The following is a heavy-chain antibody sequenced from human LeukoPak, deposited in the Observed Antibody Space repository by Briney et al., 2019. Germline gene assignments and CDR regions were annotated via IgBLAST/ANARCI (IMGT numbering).Heavy chain of an antibody. D-gene: IGHD3-22*01. CDR2: INAGNGNT. J-gene: IGHJ4*02. V-gene: IGHV1-3*01. CDR1: GYTFTSYA. CDR3: AREYYYDSSGSNFDY. Sequence: ASVKVSCKASGYTFTSYAMHWVRQAPGQGLEWMGWINAGNGNTKYSQKFQGRVTITRDTSASTAHMELSSLRSEDTAVYYCAREYYYDSSGSNFDYWGQGTLVTVSS.